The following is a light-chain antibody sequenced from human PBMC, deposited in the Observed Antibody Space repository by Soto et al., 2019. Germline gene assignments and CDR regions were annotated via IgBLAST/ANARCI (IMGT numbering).Light chain of an antibody. J-gene: IGKJ1*01. V-gene: IGKV3-15*01. CDR1: QSVSSN. CDR2: GAS. CDR3: QQYNNWAPERT. Sequence: EIVMTQSPATLSVSPGERATLSCRASQSVSSNLAWYQQKPGQAPRLLLYGASTRATGIQSSFSGSGSGTEFTLTISSLQSEDFAVYYCQQYNNWAPERTFGQGTKVEIK.